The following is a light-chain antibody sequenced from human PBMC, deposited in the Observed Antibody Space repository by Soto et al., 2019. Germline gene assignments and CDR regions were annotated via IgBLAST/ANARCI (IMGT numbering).Light chain of an antibody. CDR3: QQSYSTPRLT. J-gene: IGKJ4*01. CDR1: QSISSY. Sequence: DIQMTQSPSSLSASVGDRVTLTCRASQSISSYLNWYQQKPGKAPKLLIYAASSLQSGVPSRFSGSGSGTDFTLTISILQPEDFATYFCQQSYSTPRLTFGGGSKVGIK. V-gene: IGKV1-39*01. CDR2: AAS.